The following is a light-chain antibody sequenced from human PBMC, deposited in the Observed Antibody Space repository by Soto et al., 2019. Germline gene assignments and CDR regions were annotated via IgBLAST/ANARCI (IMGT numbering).Light chain of an antibody. CDR2: DVS. CDR3: TSYTTSSTYV. V-gene: IGLV2-14*03. J-gene: IGLJ1*01. Sequence: QSALTQPASVSGSPVQSIAISCTGTSSDVDAYNFVSWYQHHPGKAPKLMIFDVSNRPSGVSNRFSGSKSGNTASLTISGLQAEDEADYYCTSYTTSSTYVFGTG. CDR1: SSDVDAYNF.